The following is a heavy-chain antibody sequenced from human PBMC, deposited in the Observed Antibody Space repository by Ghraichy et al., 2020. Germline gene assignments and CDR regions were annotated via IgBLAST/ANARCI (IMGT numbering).Heavy chain of an antibody. CDR3: ARVIWSGYYGMDV. J-gene: IGHJ6*02. CDR1: GFTFSSYS. D-gene: IGHD3-3*01. Sequence: GESLNISCAASGFTFSSYSMNWVRQAPGKGLEWVSSISSSSSYIYYADSVKGRFTISRDNAKNSLYLQMNSLRAEDTAVYYCARVIWSGYYGMDVWGQGTTVTVSS. V-gene: IGHV3-21*01. CDR2: ISSSSSYI.